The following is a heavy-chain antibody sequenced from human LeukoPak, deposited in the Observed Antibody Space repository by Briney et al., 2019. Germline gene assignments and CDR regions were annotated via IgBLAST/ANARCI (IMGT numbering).Heavy chain of an antibody. V-gene: IGHV5-51*01. CDR3: ARNRRGYTGYDPEAPADY. Sequence: GESLKISCKGSGYSFTSYWIGWVRQMPGKGLEWMGIIYPGDSDTRYSPSFQGQVTISADKSISTAYLQWSSLKASDTAMYYCARNRRGYTGYDPEAPADYWGQGTLVTVSS. CDR2: IYPGDSDT. D-gene: IGHD5-12*01. J-gene: IGHJ4*02. CDR1: GYSFTSYW.